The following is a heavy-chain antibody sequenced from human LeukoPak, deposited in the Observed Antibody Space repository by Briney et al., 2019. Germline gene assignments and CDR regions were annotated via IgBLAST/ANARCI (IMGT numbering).Heavy chain of an antibody. CDR1: GFSLTNYA. CDR2: FNGGGTYS. V-gene: IGHV3-23*01. J-gene: IGHJ4*02. CDR3: VGSIGWPAY. Sequence: GGSLRLSCAASGFSLTNYAMGWVRQAPGKGLEWLSTFNGGGTYSHHADSVKGRFTMSRDTSKNTLYLQMNSLRADDTAVYYCVGSIGWPAYWGQGSLVTVSS. D-gene: IGHD6-19*01.